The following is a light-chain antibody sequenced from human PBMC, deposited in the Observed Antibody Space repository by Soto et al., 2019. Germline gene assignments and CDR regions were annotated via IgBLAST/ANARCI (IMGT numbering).Light chain of an antibody. J-gene: IGKJ2*01. Sequence: EIVMTQSPATLSVSPGERATLSCRASQSVSSNLAWYHQKPGQAPRLLIYGASTRATGIPARFSGSGSGTEFTLTISSLQSEDFAVYYCQQYNNWRTFGQGTKLEIK. CDR3: QQYNNWRT. CDR1: QSVSSN. CDR2: GAS. V-gene: IGKV3-15*01.